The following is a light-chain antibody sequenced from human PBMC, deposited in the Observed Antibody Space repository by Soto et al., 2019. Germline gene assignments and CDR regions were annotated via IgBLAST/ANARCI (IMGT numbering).Light chain of an antibody. J-gene: IGKJ5*01. Sequence: VVTLSAGALSLTPEERATLSCRASQTVRNNYLAWYQQKPGQAPRLLIYDASNRATGIPARFSGSGSGTDFTLTICFLEPEDCAVYCCEECRNRPFTFGQGRSLEIK. V-gene: IGKV3D-20*02. CDR2: DAS. CDR1: QTVRNNY. CDR3: EECRNRPFT.